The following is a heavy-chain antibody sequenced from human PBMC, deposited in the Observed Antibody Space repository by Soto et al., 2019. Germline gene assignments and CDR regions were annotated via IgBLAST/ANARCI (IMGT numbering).Heavy chain of an antibody. V-gene: IGHV4-34*01. J-gene: IGHJ1*01. D-gene: IGHD1-1*01. CDR3: ARRVQGTRHFQH. CDR1: GGSFSGYY. CDR2: INHSGST. Sequence: SETLSLTCAVYGGSFSGYYWSWIRQPPGKGLEWIGEINHSGSTNYNPSLKSRVTISVDTSKNQFSLKLSSVTAADTAVYYCARRVQGTRHFQHWGQGTLVTISS.